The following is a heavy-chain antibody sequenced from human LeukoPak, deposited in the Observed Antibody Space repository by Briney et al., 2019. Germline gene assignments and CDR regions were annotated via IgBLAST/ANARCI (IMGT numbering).Heavy chain of an antibody. D-gene: IGHD3-9*01. CDR2: IKQERSEK. V-gene: IGHV3-7*01. J-gene: IGHJ5*02. Sequence: GGSLRLSCAASGFTLGNYWMSWVRQAPGEGLEWVANIKQERSEKYYVDSVKGRFTISRDDAKNSLYLQMNSMRAEDTAVYYCARGQYFAWGQGTLVTVSS. CDR1: GFTLGNYW. CDR3: ARGQYFA.